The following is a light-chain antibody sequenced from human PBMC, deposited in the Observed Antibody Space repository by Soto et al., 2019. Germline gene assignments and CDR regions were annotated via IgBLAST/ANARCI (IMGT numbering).Light chain of an antibody. Sequence: IQLTQSPSSLSASVGVRVTITCRASQGISSYLAWYQQKPGKAPKLLIYAASTLQSGVPSRFSGSGSGTDFTLTISSLQPEDFATYYCQQLNSLFTFGPGTKVDIK. CDR3: QQLNSLFT. CDR2: AAS. V-gene: IGKV1-9*01. CDR1: QGISSY. J-gene: IGKJ3*01.